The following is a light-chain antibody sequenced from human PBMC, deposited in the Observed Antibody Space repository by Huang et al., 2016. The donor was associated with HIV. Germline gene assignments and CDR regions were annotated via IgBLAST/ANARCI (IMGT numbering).Light chain of an antibody. V-gene: IGKV1-16*01. CDR2: GAS. CDR1: QDISIS. CDR3: QHYISFPFT. J-gene: IGKJ5*01. Sequence: DIQMTQSPSSLSASVGDRVTITCRASQDISISLAWFQQKPGRAPRSLIYGASTLQSGVPSRFSGSGSRTEFTHAISNLQPEDFATYYCQHYISFPFTFGQGTRLDIK.